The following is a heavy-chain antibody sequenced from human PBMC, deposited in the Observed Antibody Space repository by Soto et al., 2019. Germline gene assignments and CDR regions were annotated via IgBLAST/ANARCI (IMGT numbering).Heavy chain of an antibody. CDR2: ISAYNGNT. V-gene: IGHV1-18*04. D-gene: IGHD2-15*01. CDR3: ARDYQVADLYYGMDV. Sequence: QVQLVQSGAEVKKPGASVKVSCKASGYTFTSYGISWVRQAPGQGLEWMGWISAYNGNTNYAQKLQGRVTMPTDTSTSTAYMELRSLRSDDTAVYYCARDYQVADLYYGMDVWGQGTTVTVSS. CDR1: GYTFTSYG. J-gene: IGHJ6*02.